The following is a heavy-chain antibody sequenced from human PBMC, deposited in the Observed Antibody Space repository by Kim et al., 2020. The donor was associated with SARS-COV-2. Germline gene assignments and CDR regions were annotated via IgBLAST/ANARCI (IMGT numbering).Heavy chain of an antibody. Sequence: YSPSFQGQGTSSADKSISTAYLQWSSLKASDTAMYYCARGSGSYSPFDYWGQGTLVTVSS. J-gene: IGHJ4*02. V-gene: IGHV5-51*01. CDR3: ARGSGSYSPFDY. D-gene: IGHD1-26*01.